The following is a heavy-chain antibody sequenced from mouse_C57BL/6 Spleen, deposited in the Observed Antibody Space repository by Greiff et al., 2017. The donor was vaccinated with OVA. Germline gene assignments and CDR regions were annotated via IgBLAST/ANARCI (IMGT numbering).Heavy chain of an antibody. D-gene: IGHD5-1*01. J-gene: IGHJ3*01. CDR1: GFSLTSYG. V-gene: IGHV2-6*03. CDR3: AIPDAWFAY. Sequence: VKLVESGPGLVAPSQSLSITCTVSGFSLTSYGVHWVRQPPGKGLEWLVVIWSAGSTTYNSAPKSRRSISKDNSKCQVFLKMNRLHPYDTAIYFCAIPDAWFAYWGQGSLVTVSA. CDR2: IWSAGST.